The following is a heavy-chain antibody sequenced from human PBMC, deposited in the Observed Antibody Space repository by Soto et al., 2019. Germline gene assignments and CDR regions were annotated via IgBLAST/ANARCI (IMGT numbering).Heavy chain of an antibody. J-gene: IGHJ4*02. CDR2: LDNDGNNT. CDR1: GFTFSTYW. Sequence: GGSLRLSCAASGFTFSTYWMHWVRQAPGNGMVWVSRLDNDGNNTRYADSVQGRFTISRDSSKNTLYLQMNSLRAEDTAVYYCAKGDTPNDYWGQGTLVTVSS. CDR3: AKGDTPNDY. D-gene: IGHD5-18*01. V-gene: IGHV3-74*01.